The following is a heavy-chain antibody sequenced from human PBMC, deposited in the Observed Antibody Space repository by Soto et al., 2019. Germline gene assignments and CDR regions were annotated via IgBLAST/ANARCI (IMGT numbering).Heavy chain of an antibody. CDR1: GFTFSSDW. J-gene: IGHJ6*03. D-gene: IGHD3-10*01. CDR2: IYSDGSRT. CDR3: ARGAGGYYYMDV. Sequence: EVQLVESGGSLVQPGGSLRLSCAASGFTFSSDWMHWVRQAPGKGLVWVSRIYSDGSRTSYADSVKGRFTISRDNAKNTLYLQMDSLSPEETAVYYCARGAGGYYYMDVWGKGTTVTVSS. V-gene: IGHV3-74*01.